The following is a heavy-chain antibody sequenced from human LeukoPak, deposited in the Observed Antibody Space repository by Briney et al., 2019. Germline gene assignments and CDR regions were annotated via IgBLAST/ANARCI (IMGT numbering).Heavy chain of an antibody. CDR1: GGSISSYY. Sequence: SETLSLTCAVSGGSISSYYWSWIRQPAGKGLEWIGRIYTSGSTNYNPSLKSRVTMSVDTSKNQFSLKLSSVTAADTAVYYCARVLWFGEWNWYFDLWGRGTLVTVSS. CDR3: ARVLWFGEWNWYFDL. V-gene: IGHV4-4*07. CDR2: IYTSGST. J-gene: IGHJ2*01. D-gene: IGHD3-10*01.